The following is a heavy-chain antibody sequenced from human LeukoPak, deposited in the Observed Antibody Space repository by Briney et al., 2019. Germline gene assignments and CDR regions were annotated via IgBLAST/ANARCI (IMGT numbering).Heavy chain of an antibody. CDR2: IHTSGST. CDR1: GGSVSSGRYY. CDR3: AGLIRPGWFDP. V-gene: IGHV4-61*02. J-gene: IGHJ5*02. Sequence: SETLSLTCTVSGGSVSSGRYYWSWIRQPAGKGLEWIGRIHTSGSTNYNPSLKTRVTMSLDTSKNQFSLKLSSVTAADTAVYYCAGLIRPGWFDPWGQGTLVTVSS. D-gene: IGHD1-14*01.